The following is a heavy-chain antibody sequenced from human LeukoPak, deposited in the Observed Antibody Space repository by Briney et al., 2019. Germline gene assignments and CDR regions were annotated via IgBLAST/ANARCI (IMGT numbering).Heavy chain of an antibody. CDR2: ISYDGSNK. Sequence: GGSLRLSCAASGFTFSSYAMHWVRQAPGKGLEWVAVISYDGSNKYYADSVKGRFTISRDNSKNTLYLQMNSLRAEDTAVYYCARETYCGGDCYSGLDYGMDVWGQGTTVTVSS. J-gene: IGHJ6*02. CDR3: ARETYCGGDCYSGLDYGMDV. D-gene: IGHD2-21*02. V-gene: IGHV3-30-3*01. CDR1: GFTFSSYA.